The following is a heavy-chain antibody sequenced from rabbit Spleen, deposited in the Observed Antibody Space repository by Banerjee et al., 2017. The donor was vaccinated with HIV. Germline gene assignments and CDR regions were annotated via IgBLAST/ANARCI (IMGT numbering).Heavy chain of an antibody. CDR2: INAVTGKA. Sequence: QEQLVESGGGLVQPGGSLKLSCTASGFSFSNKAVMCWVRQAPGKGLEWIACINAVTGKAVYATWANGRFTMSRTSSTTVTLQMTSLTAADTATYFCVRDQAGDADYGPYYLNLWGQGTLVTVS. CDR3: VRDQAGDADYGPYYLNL. J-gene: IGHJ4*01. V-gene: IGHV1S45*01. D-gene: IGHD2-1*01. CDR1: GFSFSNKAV.